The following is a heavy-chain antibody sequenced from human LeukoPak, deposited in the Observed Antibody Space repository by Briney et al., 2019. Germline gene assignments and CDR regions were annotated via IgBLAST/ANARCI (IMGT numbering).Heavy chain of an antibody. CDR1: GGSISSGSYY. CDR2: IYTSGST. V-gene: IGHV4-61*02. D-gene: IGHD3-22*01. CDR3: ARDGEYYDSSGIDY. J-gene: IGHJ4*02. Sequence: SETLSLTCTVSGGSISSGSYYWSWIRQPAGKGLEWIGRIYTSGSTNYNPSLKSRVTISVDTSKNRFSLKLSSVTAADTAVYYCARDGEYYDSSGIDYWGQGTLVTVSS.